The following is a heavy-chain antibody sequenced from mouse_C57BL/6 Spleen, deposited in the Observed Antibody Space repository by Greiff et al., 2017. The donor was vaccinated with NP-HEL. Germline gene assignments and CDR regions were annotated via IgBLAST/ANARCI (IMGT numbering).Heavy chain of an antibody. J-gene: IGHJ4*01. CDR1: GYSITSGYY. D-gene: IGHD2-4*01. V-gene: IGHV3-6*01. Sequence: EVQRVESGPGLVKPSQSLSLTCSVTGYSITSGYYWNWIRQFPGNKLEWMGYISYDGSNNYNPSLKNRISITRDTSKNQFFLKLNSVTTEDTATYYCARWGLQDAMDYWGQGTSVTVSS. CDR2: ISYDGSN. CDR3: ARWGLQDAMDY.